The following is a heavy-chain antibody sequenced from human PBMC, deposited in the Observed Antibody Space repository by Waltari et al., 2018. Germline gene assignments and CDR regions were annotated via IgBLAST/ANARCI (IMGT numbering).Heavy chain of an antibody. CDR3: ATSRPYMDV. J-gene: IGHJ6*03. CDR1: GFTFSSYG. CDR2: IWYDGSNK. V-gene: IGHV3-33*08. D-gene: IGHD6-6*01. Sequence: QVQLVESGGGVVQPGRSLRLSCAASGFTFSSYGMPWVRQAPGKGLEWVAVIWYDGSNKYYAYSVKGRFTSSRDNSKNTLYLQMNSLRAEDTAMYYCATSRPYMDVWGKGTTVTVSS.